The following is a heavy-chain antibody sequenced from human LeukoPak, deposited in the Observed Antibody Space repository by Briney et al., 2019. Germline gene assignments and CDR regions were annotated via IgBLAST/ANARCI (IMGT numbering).Heavy chain of an antibody. V-gene: IGHV5-51*01. CDR2: IYPGDSDT. Sequence: GESLKISCKGSGYSFTNYWIGWVRQMPGEGLEWMGIIYPGDSDTRYSPSFQGQVTFSAGKSISTAYLQWSSLKASDTAIYYCARRRSCSGGTCYEGFDYWGQGTLVTVSS. D-gene: IGHD2-15*01. J-gene: IGHJ4*02. CDR3: ARRRSCSGGTCYEGFDY. CDR1: GYSFTNYW.